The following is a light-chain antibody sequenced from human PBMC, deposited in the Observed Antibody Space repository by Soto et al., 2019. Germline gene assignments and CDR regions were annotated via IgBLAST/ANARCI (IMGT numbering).Light chain of an antibody. CDR3: QLSYTTPLT. J-gene: IGKJ4*02. V-gene: IGKV1-39*01. CDR1: QSVSSN. CDR2: AAS. Sequence: DIQMTQSPSSLSASAGDRVTITCRASQSVSSNLNWYQQKPGKAPKLLIYAASSLQSGVPSRFSGSGSGTDITLTISSLKPVYFAMCCFQLSYTTPLTF.